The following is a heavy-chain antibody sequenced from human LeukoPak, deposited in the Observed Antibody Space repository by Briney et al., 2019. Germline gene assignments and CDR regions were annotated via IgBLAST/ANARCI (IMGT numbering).Heavy chain of an antibody. CDR1: GYTFTSYY. J-gene: IGHJ5*02. CDR2: INPSGGST. D-gene: IGHD1-26*01. V-gene: IGHV1-46*01. Sequence: GASVKVSCKASGYTFTSYYTHWVRQAPGQGLEWMGIINPSGGSTSYAQKFQGRVTMTRDTSTSTVYMELSSLRSEDTAVYYCARDLSGSYFPNEANNWFDPWGQGTLVTVSS. CDR3: ARDLSGSYFPNEANNWFDP.